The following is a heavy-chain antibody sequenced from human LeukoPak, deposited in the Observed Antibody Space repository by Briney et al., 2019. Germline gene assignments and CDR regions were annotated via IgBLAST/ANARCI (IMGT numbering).Heavy chain of an antibody. CDR1: GYTFTSYY. D-gene: IGHD3-10*01. Sequence: GASVKVSCKASGYTFTSYYMHWVRQAPGQGLEWMGIINPSGGSTSYAQKFQGRVTMTRDMSTSTDYMELSSLRSEDTAVYYCATNILVRDIINWFDPWGQGTLVTVSS. CDR3: ATNILVRDIINWFDP. J-gene: IGHJ5*02. CDR2: INPSGGST. V-gene: IGHV1-46*01.